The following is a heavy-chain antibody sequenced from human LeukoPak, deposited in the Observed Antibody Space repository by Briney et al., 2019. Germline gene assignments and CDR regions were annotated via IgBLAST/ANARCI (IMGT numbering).Heavy chain of an antibody. V-gene: IGHV1-2*02. CDR1: GYTFTAYY. CDR2: INPNSGGT. Sequence: ASVKVSCKASGYTFTAYYIHWVRQAPGQGLEWMGWINPNSGGTNYALKFRGRVTMTRDTSISTASMELSRLISDDTAVYYCARPQDHGGNVENFNIWGQGTMATVSS. D-gene: IGHD4-23*01. CDR3: ARPQDHGGNVENFNI. J-gene: IGHJ3*02.